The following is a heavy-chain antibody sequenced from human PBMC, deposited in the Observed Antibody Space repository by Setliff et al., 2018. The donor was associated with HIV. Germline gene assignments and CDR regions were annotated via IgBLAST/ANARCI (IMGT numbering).Heavy chain of an antibody. CDR1: GYTFTSYG. CDR3: ARGYCGGGICYSPNLLDP. Sequence: GASVKVSCKASGYTFTSYGISWVRQAPGQGREWMGWTSAYNGNTNYAQKLQGRVTMTTDTSTSTAYMEIKSLTSDDTAVYYCARGYCGGGICYSPNLLDPWGQGTLVTVS. V-gene: IGHV1-18*01. CDR2: TSAYNGNT. J-gene: IGHJ5*02. D-gene: IGHD2-15*01.